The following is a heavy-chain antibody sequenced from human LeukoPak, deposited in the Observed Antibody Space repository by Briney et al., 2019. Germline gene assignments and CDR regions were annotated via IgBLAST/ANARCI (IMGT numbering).Heavy chain of an antibody. Sequence: ASVKVSCKASGYTFTSYDIHWVRQAAGQGLEWMGWMNPNSGNTGYAQKFQGRVTMTRNTSISTAYMELSSLRSEDTAVYYCARGLSYTNYYYYYGMDVWGQGTTVTVSS. D-gene: IGHD3-16*02. J-gene: IGHJ6*02. CDR2: MNPNSGNT. CDR1: GYTFTSYD. V-gene: IGHV1-8*01. CDR3: ARGLSYTNYYYYYGMDV.